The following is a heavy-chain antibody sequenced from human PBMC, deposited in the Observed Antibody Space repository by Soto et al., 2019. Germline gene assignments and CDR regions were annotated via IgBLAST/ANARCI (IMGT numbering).Heavy chain of an antibody. Sequence: SETLSLTCSVSGGSIISDDYYWSWVRQFPGKGLEWIGYIYHTGTTFYNPSLQGRVFISLATPKKQFTLDLNSVTAADSAVYYCAGVRAYSYGYEDYWGQGTLVTVSS. CDR3: AGVRAYSYGYEDY. V-gene: IGHV4-30-4*01. CDR1: GGSIISDDYY. CDR2: IYHTGTT. J-gene: IGHJ4*02. D-gene: IGHD5-18*01.